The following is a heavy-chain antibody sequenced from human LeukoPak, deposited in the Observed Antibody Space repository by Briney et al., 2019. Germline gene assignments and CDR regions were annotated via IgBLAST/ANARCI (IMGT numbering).Heavy chain of an antibody. CDR3: ARAVGGDGSGSL. D-gene: IGHD3-10*01. V-gene: IGHV4-59*01. CDR1: GGSISSYC. Sequence: PSETLSLTCTVSGGSISSYCWSWIRQPPGKGLEWIGYIYYRVTSDYNPSLKSRVTMSVDMSTRQISLKLSSVTAADTAVYYCARAVGGDGSGSLWGPGTLVTVSS. J-gene: IGHJ4*02. CDR2: IYYRVTS.